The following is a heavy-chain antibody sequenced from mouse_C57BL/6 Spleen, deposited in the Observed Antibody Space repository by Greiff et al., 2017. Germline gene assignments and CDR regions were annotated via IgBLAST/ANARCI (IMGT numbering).Heavy chain of an antibody. D-gene: IGHD1-1*02. Sequence: QVQLQQPGTELVKPGASVKLSCKASGYTFTSYWMHWVKQRPGQGLEWIGNITPSNGGTNYNETFKSKSTLTVDKSSSTAYMKRSSLTAEDSAVYYCARGLWSYAMDYWGQGTSGTVSS. J-gene: IGHJ4*01. CDR1: GYTFTSYW. V-gene: IGHV1-53*01. CDR2: ITPSNGGT. CDR3: ARGLWSYAMDY.